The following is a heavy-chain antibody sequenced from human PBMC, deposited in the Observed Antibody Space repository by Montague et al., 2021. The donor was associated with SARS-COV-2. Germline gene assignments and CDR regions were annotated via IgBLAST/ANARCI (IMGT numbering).Heavy chain of an antibody. CDR1: GGSFSGYY. Sequence: SETLSLTCAVYGGSFSGYYWSWVRRPPGKGLEWIGEITHSGNTNYNPYLKSRVTISVDTSKNQFSLKLSSVTAADTAVYYCARVFPRWLQFDPYFDYWGQGTLVTVSS. V-gene: IGHV4-34*01. J-gene: IGHJ4*02. D-gene: IGHD5-24*01. CDR3: ARVFPRWLQFDPYFDY. CDR2: ITHSGNT.